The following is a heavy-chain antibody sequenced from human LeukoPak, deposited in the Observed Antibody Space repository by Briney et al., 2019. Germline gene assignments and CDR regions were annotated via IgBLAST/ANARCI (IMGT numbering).Heavy chain of an antibody. CDR3: ARDTRPVGDAFDI. CDR2: IKQDGSEK. Sequence: GGSLRLSCAASGFTFSSYWMSWVRQAPGKGLEWVANIKQDGSEKYYVDSVKGRFTISRDNAKNSLYLQMNSLRAEDTAVYYCARDTRPVGDAFDIWGQGTMVTVSS. J-gene: IGHJ3*02. CDR1: GFTFSSYW. V-gene: IGHV3-7*01.